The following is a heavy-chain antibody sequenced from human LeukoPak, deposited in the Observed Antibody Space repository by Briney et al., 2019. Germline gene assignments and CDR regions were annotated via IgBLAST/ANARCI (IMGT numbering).Heavy chain of an antibody. V-gene: IGHV3-33*01. J-gene: IGHJ4*02. CDR1: GFTFSSYG. D-gene: IGHD6-13*01. CDR3: ARGGSSWYEGYYFDY. CDR2: IWCDGSNK. Sequence: PGGSLRLSCAASGFTFSSYGMHWVRQAPGKGLEWVAVIWCDGSNKYYADSVKGRFTISRDNSKNTLYLQMNSLRAEDTAVYYCARGGSSWYEGYYFDYWGQGTLVTVSS.